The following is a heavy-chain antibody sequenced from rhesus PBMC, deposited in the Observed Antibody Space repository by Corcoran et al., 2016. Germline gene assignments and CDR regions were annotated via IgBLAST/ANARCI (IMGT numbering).Heavy chain of an antibody. D-gene: IGHD4-29*01. J-gene: IGHJ4*01. CDR1: GFTFSDYY. Sequence: VQLVESGGGLAKPGGSLRLSCAASGFTFSDYYMDWVRQAPGKGLEWVSRISNGGGNTWYADSVKGRFTISRENAKNTLFLQMNSLGAEDTAVYFCARVIYDSSSPYFDFWGQGVLVTVSS. CDR3: ARVIYDSSSPYFDF. V-gene: IGHV3-178*01. CDR2: ISNGGGNT.